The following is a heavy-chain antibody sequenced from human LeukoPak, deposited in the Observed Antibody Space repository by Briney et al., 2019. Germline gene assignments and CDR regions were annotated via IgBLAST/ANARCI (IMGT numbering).Heavy chain of an antibody. CDR2: IKQDGSEK. J-gene: IGHJ6*03. V-gene: IGHV3-7*01. CDR3: ARPTRPGYCSSTSCYVDYYYMDV. D-gene: IGHD2-2*03. CDR1: GFTFSSYW. Sequence: PGGSLRLSCAASGFTFSSYWMSWVRQAPGKGLEWVANIKQDGSEKYYVDSVKGRFTISRDNAKNSLYLQMNSLRAEDTAVYYCARPTRPGYCSSTSCYVDYYYMDVWGKGTTVTVSS.